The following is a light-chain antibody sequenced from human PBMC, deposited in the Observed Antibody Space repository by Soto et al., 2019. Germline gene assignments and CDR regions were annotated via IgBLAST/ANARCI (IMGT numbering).Light chain of an antibody. J-gene: IGLJ1*01. CDR2: DVS. CDR1: SSDVGSYNY. CDR3: NSYTSSSTYV. V-gene: IGLV2-14*03. Sequence: QSALTQPASLSGPPGQSIAISCTGTSSDVGSYNYVSWYQQHPGKAPKLMIYDVSNRPSGVSDRFSGSKSGNTASLTISGLQAEDEADYFCNSYTSSSTYVFGTGTKV.